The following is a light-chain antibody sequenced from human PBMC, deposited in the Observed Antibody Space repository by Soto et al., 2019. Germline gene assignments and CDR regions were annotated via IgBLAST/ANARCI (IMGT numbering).Light chain of an antibody. CDR3: QQYHNWPPQYT. CDR1: QTVSSN. J-gene: IGKJ2*01. CDR2: GAS. V-gene: IGKV3-15*01. Sequence: EIVMTQSPATLSVSPGERATLSCRASQTVSSNLAWYQQKPGQAPRLLIHGASTMATGVPARFSGSGSGTEFTLTISSLQSEDFAVYYCQQYHNWPPQYTFGLGTKLQIK.